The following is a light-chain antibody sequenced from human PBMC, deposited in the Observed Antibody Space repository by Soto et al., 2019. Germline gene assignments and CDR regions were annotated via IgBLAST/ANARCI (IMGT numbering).Light chain of an antibody. CDR3: QTWGTGTVV. J-gene: IGLJ2*01. CDR2: VNSDGSH. V-gene: IGLV4-69*01. CDR1: SGHSRYA. Sequence: QPVLTQSPSASASLGASVKLTCTLSSGHSRYAVTWHQQQPEKGPRYLMKVNSDGSHNKGDGIPDRFSGSRSGAERYLTISSLQSEDEADYYCQTWGTGTVVFGGGTKVTVL.